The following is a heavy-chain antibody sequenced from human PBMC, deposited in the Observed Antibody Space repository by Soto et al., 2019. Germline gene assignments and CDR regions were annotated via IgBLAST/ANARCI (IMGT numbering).Heavy chain of an antibody. CDR2: IYYNDDR. J-gene: IGHJ4*02. CDR3: AHSDGGYEIIYFDF. CDR1: GFSFTTAGVA. D-gene: IGHD5-12*01. Sequence: SGPTLVNPTQTLTLTCTFSGFSFTTAGVAVGWIRQTPGGALEWLTLIYYNDDRRFSPSLKTRLAITGDTSKNQVVLSLTNVDPGDTATYFCAHSDGGYEIIYFDFWGQGIPVTVSS. V-gene: IGHV2-5*01.